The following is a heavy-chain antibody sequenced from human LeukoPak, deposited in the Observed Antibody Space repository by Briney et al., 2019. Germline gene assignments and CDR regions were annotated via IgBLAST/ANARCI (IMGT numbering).Heavy chain of an antibody. V-gene: IGHV4-59*01. J-gene: IGHJ3*02. Sequence: SQTLSLTCTVSRGSISSDHWNWIRQPPPKGLEWIGCIFYSGRTYYNPSLKSRVTISVDMSKSQFSLRLTSVTAADTAVYYCARKNDFDIWGQGTLVTVSS. CDR3: ARKNDFDI. D-gene: IGHD2/OR15-2a*01. CDR2: IFYSGRT. CDR1: RGSISSDH.